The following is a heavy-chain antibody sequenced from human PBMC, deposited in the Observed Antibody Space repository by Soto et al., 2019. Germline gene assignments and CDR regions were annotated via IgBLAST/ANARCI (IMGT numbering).Heavy chain of an antibody. V-gene: IGHV3-74*01. D-gene: IGHD2-21*01. CDR1: GFTLSHYW. CDR2: VNGDGRGT. CDR3: SPAAHHGDNAGPEDY. J-gene: IGHJ4*01. Sequence: GGSLRLSCAASGFTLSHYWMHWVRQGPGGRLVWVPGVNGDGRGTHYADSVKGRFTISRADARNTVYLQLNSLRAYDTALYYPSPAAHHGDNAGPEDYLRPGALVTVSS.